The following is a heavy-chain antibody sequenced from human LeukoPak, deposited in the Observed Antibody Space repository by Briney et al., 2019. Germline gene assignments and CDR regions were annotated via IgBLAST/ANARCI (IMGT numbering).Heavy chain of an antibody. CDR2: INHSGST. D-gene: IGHD3-22*01. CDR3: ARGSSGYYYVGTDY. CDR1: GGSFSGYY. Sequence: PSETLSLNCAVYGGSFSGYYWSWIRQPPGKGLEWIGEINHSGSTNYNPSLKSRVTISVDTSKNQFSLKLSSVTAADTAVYYCARGSSGYYYVGTDYWGQRTLVTVSS. J-gene: IGHJ4*02. V-gene: IGHV4-34*01.